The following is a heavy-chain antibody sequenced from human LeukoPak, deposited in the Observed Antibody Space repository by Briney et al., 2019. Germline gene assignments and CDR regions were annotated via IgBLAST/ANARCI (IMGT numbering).Heavy chain of an antibody. CDR2: ISSSSSYI. J-gene: IGHJ3*01. D-gene: IGHD4-17*01. Sequence: GGSLRLSCAASGFTFSSYSMKWVRQAPGKGLEWVSSISSSSSYIYYADSVKGRFTISRDNAKNSLYLQMNSLRAEDTAVYYCARLPTYGDYGNHAFDLWGQGTMVTVSS. CDR1: GFTFSSYS. V-gene: IGHV3-21*01. CDR3: ARLPTYGDYGNHAFDL.